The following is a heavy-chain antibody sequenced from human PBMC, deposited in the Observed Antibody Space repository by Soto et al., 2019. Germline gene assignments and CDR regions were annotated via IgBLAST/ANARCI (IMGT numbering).Heavy chain of an antibody. CDR1: GGSISSYY. CDR3: ARLSSEYLGIELEFPTFDY. D-gene: IGHD1-1*01. V-gene: IGHV4-59*08. J-gene: IGHJ4*02. CDR2: IYYSGST. Sequence: KPSETLSLTCTVSGGSISSYYWSWIRQPPGKGLEWIGYIYYSGSTNYNPSLKSRVTISVDTSKNQFSLKLSSVTAADTAVYYCARLSSEYLGIELEFPTFDYWGQGTLVTVSS.